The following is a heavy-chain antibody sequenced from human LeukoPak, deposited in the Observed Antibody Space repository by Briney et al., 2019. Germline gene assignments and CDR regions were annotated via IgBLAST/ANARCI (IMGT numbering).Heavy chain of an antibody. CDR1: GGSISSSSYY. D-gene: IGHD2-15*01. CDR2: IYYSGST. J-gene: IGHJ4*02. V-gene: IGHV4-39*07. Sequence: PSETLSLTCTVSGGSISSSSYYWGWIRQPPGTGLEWIGSIYYSGSTYYNPSLKSRVTISVDTSKNQFSLKLSSVTAADTAVYYCARDEGPRYCSGGSCGPLGFYWGQGTLVTVSS. CDR3: ARDEGPRYCSGGSCGPLGFY.